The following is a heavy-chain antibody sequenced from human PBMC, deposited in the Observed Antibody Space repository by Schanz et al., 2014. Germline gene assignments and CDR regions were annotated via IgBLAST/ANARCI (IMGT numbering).Heavy chain of an antibody. J-gene: IGHJ4*02. V-gene: IGHV3-48*01. D-gene: IGHD2-8*01. CDR3: AREYASTWFESNVMAGRIDN. CDR1: GFTFSTYS. Sequence: EVQLVESGGGLVQPGGSLRLSCAASGFTFSTYSMNWVRQAPGKGLEWVSYISRSSSTIYYADSVKGRFTISRDAAKDSLFLQMTSLRADDTAVYFCAREYASTWFESNVMAGRIDNWGQGTLVTVSS. CDR2: ISRSSSTI.